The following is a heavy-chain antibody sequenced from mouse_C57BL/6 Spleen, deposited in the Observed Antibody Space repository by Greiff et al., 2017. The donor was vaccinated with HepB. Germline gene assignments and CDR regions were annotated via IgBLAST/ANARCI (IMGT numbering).Heavy chain of an antibody. CDR3: ARSHYGSFYYAMDY. D-gene: IGHD1-1*01. CDR2: IYPGSGST. J-gene: IGHJ4*01. V-gene: IGHV1-55*01. CDR1: GYTFTSYW. Sequence: QVQLQQPGAELVKPGASVKMSCKASGYTFTSYWITWVKQRPGQGLEWIGDIYPGSGSTNYNEKFKSKATLTVDTSSSTAYMQLSSLTSEDSAVYYCARSHYGSFYYAMDYWGQGTSVTVSS.